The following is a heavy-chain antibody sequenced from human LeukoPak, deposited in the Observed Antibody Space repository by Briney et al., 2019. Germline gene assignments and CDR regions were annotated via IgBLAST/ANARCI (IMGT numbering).Heavy chain of an antibody. CDR1: GFTFNSHE. CDR3: CGASFDY. J-gene: IGHJ4*02. CDR2: ISSSGSTI. D-gene: IGHD2-21*01. V-gene: IGHV3-48*03. Sequence: TGGSLRLSCAASGFTFNSHEMNWVRQAPGKGLEWVSYISSSGSTIYYADSVKGRFTISRDNAKNSLYLQMNSLRAEDTAVYYCCGASFDYWGQGTLVTVSS.